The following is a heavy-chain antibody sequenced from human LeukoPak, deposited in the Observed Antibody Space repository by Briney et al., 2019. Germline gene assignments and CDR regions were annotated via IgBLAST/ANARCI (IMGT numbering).Heavy chain of an antibody. V-gene: IGHV3-49*03. Sequence: PGRSLRLSCTASGFSFGDDAWSWFRQAPGRGLEFVSFIRKKGYGETTDYAASVRGRFTISRDDAKSTAYLQMNSLEIEDTALYYCSRGLHDYGDSNYYFDQWGRGTQVTLSS. CDR2: IRKKGYGETT. D-gene: IGHD4-17*01. J-gene: IGHJ4*02. CDR3: SRGLHDYGDSNYYFDQ. CDR1: GFSFGDDA.